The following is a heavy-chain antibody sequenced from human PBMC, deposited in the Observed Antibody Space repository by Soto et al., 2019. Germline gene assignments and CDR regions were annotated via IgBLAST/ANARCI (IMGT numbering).Heavy chain of an antibody. Sequence: GGSLRLSCAASGFTFSSYSMNWVRQAPGKGLEWVSSISSSSSYIYYADSVKGRFTISRDNAKNSLYLQMNSLRAEDTAVYYCARDRDRRDAFDIWGQGTMVTVSS. CDR2: ISSSSSYI. V-gene: IGHV3-21*01. CDR1: GFTFSSYS. J-gene: IGHJ3*02. CDR3: ARDRDRRDAFDI.